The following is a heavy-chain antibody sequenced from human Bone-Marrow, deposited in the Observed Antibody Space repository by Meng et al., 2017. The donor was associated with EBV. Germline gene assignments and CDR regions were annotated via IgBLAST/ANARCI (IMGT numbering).Heavy chain of an antibody. CDR2: IYHSGST. J-gene: IGHJ4*02. Sequence: QVQLQESGPGLVKPSXXXXLTXXVSGGPISCRNWWSWVRQPPGKGLEWNGEIYHSGSTNYNPSLKSRVTISVDKSKNQFSLKLSSVTAADTAVYYCARQFDFWSGFFGSEDYWGQGTLVTVSS. CDR1: GGPISCRNW. V-gene: IGHV4-4*02. D-gene: IGHD3-3*01. CDR3: ARQFDFWSGFFGSEDY.